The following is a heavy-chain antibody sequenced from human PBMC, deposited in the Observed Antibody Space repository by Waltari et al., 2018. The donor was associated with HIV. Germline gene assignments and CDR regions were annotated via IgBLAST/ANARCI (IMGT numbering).Heavy chain of an antibody. CDR1: GFSLSTTGVG. D-gene: IGHD3-10*01. V-gene: IGHV2-5*02. CDR3: THAYYFPSGSYFAH. CDR2: IYWDDTK. J-gene: IGHJ4*02. Sequence: GFSLSTTGVGVGWIRQPPGEAPEWLALIYWDDTKRYNPSLKSRLTIYKNTSKNQVGLILATMEPLDTATYFCTHAYYFPSGSYFAHWGQGILVTVSS.